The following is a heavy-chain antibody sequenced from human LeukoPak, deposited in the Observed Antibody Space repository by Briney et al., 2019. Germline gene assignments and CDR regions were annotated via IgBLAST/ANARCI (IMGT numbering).Heavy chain of an antibody. CDR1: GFIFDAHD. J-gene: IGHJ3*02. CDR3: ACLLFYDSSGFDVFDI. CDR2: IKQDGSEK. Sequence: PGGSLRLSCGASGFIFDAHDMRWVRQAPGKGLEWVANIKQDGSEKYYVDSVKGRFTISRDNAKNSLYLQMNSLRAEDTAVYYCACLLFYDSSGFDVFDIWGQGTMVSVSS. D-gene: IGHD3-22*01. V-gene: IGHV3-7*01.